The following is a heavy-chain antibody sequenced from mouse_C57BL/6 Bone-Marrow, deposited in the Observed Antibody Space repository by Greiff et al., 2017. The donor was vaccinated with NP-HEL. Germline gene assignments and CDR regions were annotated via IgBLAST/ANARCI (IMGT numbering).Heavy chain of an antibody. CDR1: GFSLTRYA. D-gene: IGHD1-1*01. CDR3: ARNSDYYGTPFDY. V-gene: IGHV2-9-1*01. CDR2: IWNGGGT. Sequence: QVQLKESGPGLVAPSQSLSITCTVSGFSLTRYAISWVRPPPGTGLDWLGVIWNGGGTNYNSALKSRLSISKDNSKSQVFLKMNSLQTDDTARYYCARNSDYYGTPFDYWGQGTTLTVSS. J-gene: IGHJ2*01.